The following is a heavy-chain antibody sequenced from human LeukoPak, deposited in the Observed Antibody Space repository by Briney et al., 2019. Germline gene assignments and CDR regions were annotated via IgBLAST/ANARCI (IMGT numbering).Heavy chain of an antibody. V-gene: IGHV4-34*01. Sequence: PSETLSLTCAGYGGSFSGYYLSWIRQPPGKGLEWIGEINHSGSTNYNPPLKSRVTISVDTSKNQFSLKLSSVTAADTAVYYCARTQWLVRNWFDPWGQGTLVTVSS. CDR2: INHSGST. J-gene: IGHJ5*02. CDR1: GGSFSGYY. D-gene: IGHD6-19*01. CDR3: ARTQWLVRNWFDP.